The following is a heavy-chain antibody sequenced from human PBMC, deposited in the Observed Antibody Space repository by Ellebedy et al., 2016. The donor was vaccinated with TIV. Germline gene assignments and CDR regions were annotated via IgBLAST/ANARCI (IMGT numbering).Heavy chain of an antibody. CDR3: AMCARLGVGKY. CDR2: ISSSGSTI. J-gene: IGHJ4*02. Sequence: GESLKISCAASGFTFSDYYMTWIRQAPGKGLEWVSYISSSGSTIYYADSVKGRFTISRDNAKNSLYLQMNSLRAEDTAVYHCAMCARLGVGKYWGQGTLVTVSS. V-gene: IGHV3-11*01. CDR1: GFTFSDYY. D-gene: IGHD1-26*01.